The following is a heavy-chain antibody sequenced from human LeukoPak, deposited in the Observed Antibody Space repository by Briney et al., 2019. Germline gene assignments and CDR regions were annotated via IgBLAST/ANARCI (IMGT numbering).Heavy chain of an antibody. Sequence: GGSLRLSCAASGFTFSSYWMSWVRQAPGKGLEWGANIKQDGSEKYYVDSVKGRFTISRDNAKNSLYLQMNSLRAEDTAVYYCARDGYSYGSYYMDVWGKGTTVTVSS. D-gene: IGHD5-18*01. J-gene: IGHJ6*03. CDR3: ARDGYSYGSYYMDV. V-gene: IGHV3-7*01. CDR1: GFTFSSYW. CDR2: IKQDGSEK.